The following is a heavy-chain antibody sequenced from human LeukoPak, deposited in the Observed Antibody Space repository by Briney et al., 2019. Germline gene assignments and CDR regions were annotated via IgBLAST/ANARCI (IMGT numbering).Heavy chain of an antibody. V-gene: IGHV3-30-3*01. Sequence: GGSLRLSCAASGFTFSSYAMHWVRQAPGKGLERVAVISYDGSNKYYADSVKGRFTISRDNSKNTLYLQMNSLRAEDTAVYYCARDHRNCSGGSCYIPYYFDYWGQGTLVTVSS. CDR2: ISYDGSNK. CDR1: GFTFSSYA. CDR3: ARDHRNCSGGSCYIPYYFDY. J-gene: IGHJ4*02. D-gene: IGHD2-15*01.